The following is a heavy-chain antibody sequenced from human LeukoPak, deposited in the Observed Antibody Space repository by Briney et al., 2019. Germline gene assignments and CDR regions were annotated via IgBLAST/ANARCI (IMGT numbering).Heavy chain of an antibody. CDR3: ARAVLGYCSGGSCDFDY. Sequence: GGSLGLSCAASGFAVSTNYLSWVRQAPGKGLEWVSVIYSDGSTYYTDSVKGRFTISRDNSKNTLYLQMNSLRAEDTAVYYCARAVLGYCSGGSCDFDYWGQGTLVTVSS. V-gene: IGHV3-66*01. J-gene: IGHJ4*02. D-gene: IGHD2-15*01. CDR2: IYSDGST. CDR1: GFAVSTNY.